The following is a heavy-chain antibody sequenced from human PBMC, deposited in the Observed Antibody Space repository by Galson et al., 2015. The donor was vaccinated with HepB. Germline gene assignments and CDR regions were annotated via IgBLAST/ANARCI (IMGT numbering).Heavy chain of an antibody. CDR2: INPSGGST. D-gene: IGHD3-9*01. CDR1: GYTFTSYY. J-gene: IGHJ6*02. Sequence: SVKVSCKASGYTFTSYYMHWVRQAPGQGLEWMGIINPSGGSTSYAQKFQGRVTMTRDTSTSTVYTELSSLRSEDTAVYYCARGEQLVPYYDILTGFGGRVGFYYYGMDVWGQGTTVTVSS. V-gene: IGHV1-46*01. CDR3: ARGEQLVPYYDILTGFGGRVGFYYYGMDV.